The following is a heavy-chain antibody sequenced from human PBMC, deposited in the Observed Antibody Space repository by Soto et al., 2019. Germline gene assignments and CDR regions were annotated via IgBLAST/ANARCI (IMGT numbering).Heavy chain of an antibody. CDR2: IGGEAVST. CDR1: GFIFSHYA. V-gene: IGHV3-23*01. Sequence: EVQLLESGGGLVQRGGSLRLSCTASGFIFSHYAMNWVRQGPGKGLEWVSVIGGEAVSTKCAESVKGRCTVSRDNSKNTMYLQLDSLRDDDTAIDYCAKDSIDHHGIYDPFDFWGQGTMVTVSS. J-gene: IGHJ3*01. D-gene: IGHD3-3*02. CDR3: AKDSIDHHGIYDPFDF.